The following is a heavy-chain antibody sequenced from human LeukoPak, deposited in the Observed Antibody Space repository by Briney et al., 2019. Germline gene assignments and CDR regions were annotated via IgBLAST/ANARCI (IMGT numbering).Heavy chain of an antibody. V-gene: IGHV1-69*01. Sequence: ASVKVSCKASGGTFSSYAINWVRQAPGQGLEWMGGIIPIFGTANYAQKFQGRVTITADESTSTAYMELSSLRSEDTAVYYRAREGYYDSSGYQHDAFDIWGQGTMVTVSS. D-gene: IGHD3-22*01. J-gene: IGHJ3*02. CDR1: GGTFSSYA. CDR2: IIPIFGTA. CDR3: AREGYYDSSGYQHDAFDI.